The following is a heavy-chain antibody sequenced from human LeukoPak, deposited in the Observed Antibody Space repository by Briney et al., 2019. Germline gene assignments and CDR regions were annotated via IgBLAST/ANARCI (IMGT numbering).Heavy chain of an antibody. CDR2: IYYSGST. CDR1: GGSISSYY. Sequence: SQTLSLTCAVSGGSISSYYWSWIRQPPGKGLEWIGYIYYSGSTNYNPSLKSRVTISVDTSKNQFSLKLSSVTAADTAVYYCARMAVAGNYYYYYGMDVWGQGTTVTVSS. D-gene: IGHD6-19*01. J-gene: IGHJ6*02. V-gene: IGHV4-59*08. CDR3: ARMAVAGNYYYYYGMDV.